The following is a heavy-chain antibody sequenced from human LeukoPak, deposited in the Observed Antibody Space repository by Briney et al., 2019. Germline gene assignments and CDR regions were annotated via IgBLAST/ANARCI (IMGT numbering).Heavy chain of an antibody. CDR3: ARVKRYCSGGSCYPPAFDY. CDR1: GGSISSSSYY. Sequence: SETLSLTCTVSGGSISSSSYYWGWIRQPPGKGLEWIGSIYYSGSTYYNPSLKSRVTISVDTSKNQFSLKLSSVTAADTAVYYCARVKRYCSGGSCYPPAFDYWGQGTLVTVSS. V-gene: IGHV4-39*07. D-gene: IGHD2-15*01. J-gene: IGHJ4*02. CDR2: IYYSGST.